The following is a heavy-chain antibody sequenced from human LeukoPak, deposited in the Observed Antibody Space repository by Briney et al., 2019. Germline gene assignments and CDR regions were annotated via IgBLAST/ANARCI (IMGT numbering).Heavy chain of an antibody. CDR2: ISGSGGST. J-gene: IGHJ4*02. CDR3: AKHRRYYDSSGYYSSYYFDY. CDR1: GFTFSSYS. D-gene: IGHD3-22*01. V-gene: IGHV3-23*01. Sequence: GGSLRLSCAASGFTFSSYSMNWVRQAPGKGLEWVSAISGSGGSTYYADSVKGRFTISRDNSENTLYLQMNSLRAEDTAVYYCAKHRRYYDSSGYYSSYYFDYWGQGTLVTVSS.